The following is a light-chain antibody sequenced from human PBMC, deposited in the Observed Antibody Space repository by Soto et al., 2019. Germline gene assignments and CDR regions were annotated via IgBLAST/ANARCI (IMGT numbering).Light chain of an antibody. CDR3: CSYAGSDTYV. CDR2: EGT. CDR1: RSDVGNYNL. Sequence: QSALTQSASVSGSPGQSITISCTGTRSDVGNYNLVSWYQQHPGKAPKLMIYEGTKRPSGVSTRFSGSKSGNTASLTISGLQAEDEADYYCCSYAGSDTYVFGTGTKLTVL. V-gene: IGLV2-23*01. J-gene: IGLJ1*01.